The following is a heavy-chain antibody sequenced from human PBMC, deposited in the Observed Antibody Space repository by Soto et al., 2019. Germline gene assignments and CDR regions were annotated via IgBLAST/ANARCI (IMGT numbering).Heavy chain of an antibody. Sequence: ASVKVSCKASGYTFTSYDINWVRQATGQGLEWMGWMNPNSGNTGYAQKFQGRVTMTRNTSISTAYMELSSLRSEDTAVYYCARVSYSYYYMDVWGKGTTVTVSS. CDR2: MNPNSGNT. V-gene: IGHV1-8*01. D-gene: IGHD1-26*01. CDR3: ARVSYSYYYMDV. J-gene: IGHJ6*03. CDR1: GYTFTSYD.